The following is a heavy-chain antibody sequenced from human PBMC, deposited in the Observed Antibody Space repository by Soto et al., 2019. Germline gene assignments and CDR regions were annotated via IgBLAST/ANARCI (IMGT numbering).Heavy chain of an antibody. J-gene: IGHJ4*02. CDR3: TRGADTAMVNFDY. Sequence: EVQLVESGGGLVQPGRSLRLSCTASGFTFGDYAMSWVGQAPGKGREGVGFIRSKAYGGTTEYAASVKGRFTISRDDSKSIAYLQMNSLKTEDTAVYYCTRGADTAMVNFDYWGQGTLVTVSS. CDR1: GFTFGDYA. CDR2: IRSKAYGGTT. V-gene: IGHV3-49*04. D-gene: IGHD5-18*01.